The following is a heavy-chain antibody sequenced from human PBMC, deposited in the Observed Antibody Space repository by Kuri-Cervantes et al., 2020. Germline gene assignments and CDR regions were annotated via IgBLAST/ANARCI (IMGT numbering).Heavy chain of an antibody. CDR3: ARSSYYYGSGRYVYY. D-gene: IGHD3-10*01. CDR1: GGSISSYY. V-gene: IGHV4-59*01. Sequence: ESLKISCTVSGGSISSYYWSWIRQPPGKGLGWIGYIYYSGSTNYNPSLKSRVTISVDTSKNQFSLKLSSVTAADTAVYYCARSSYYYGSGRYVYYWGQGTLVTVSS. CDR2: IYYSGST. J-gene: IGHJ4*02.